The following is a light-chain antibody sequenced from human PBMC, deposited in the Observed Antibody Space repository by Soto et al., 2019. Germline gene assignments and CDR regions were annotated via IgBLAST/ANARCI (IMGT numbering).Light chain of an antibody. J-gene: IGKJ5*01. V-gene: IGKV3-20*01. CDR3: PQYTGPPNP. CDR1: HSLSSSY. Sequence: LTLSPVALSLSPGETATLSCIAIHSLSSSYLAWYQQKPGQAPRLIMYGASSRASGIPERFSGSGSGTDFTLTITRLEPEDSAVYFCPQYTGPPNPSGQGTRPEI. CDR2: GAS.